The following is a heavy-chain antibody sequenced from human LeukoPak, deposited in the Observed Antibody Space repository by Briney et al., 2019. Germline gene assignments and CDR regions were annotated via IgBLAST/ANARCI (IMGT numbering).Heavy chain of an antibody. CDR2: ISSSGSTI. V-gene: IGHV3-48*03. J-gene: IGHJ6*02. D-gene: IGHD2-2*01. Sequence: SLRLSCAPSGFTFSSYEMDWVRQAPGGGLGWDSYISSSGSTIYYADTVKGRFTISRDNAKNSLYLQMNSLRAEDTAAYYCASPHCSSTSCDGYGMDVWGQGTTVTVSS. CDR1: GFTFSSYE. CDR3: ASPHCSSTSCDGYGMDV.